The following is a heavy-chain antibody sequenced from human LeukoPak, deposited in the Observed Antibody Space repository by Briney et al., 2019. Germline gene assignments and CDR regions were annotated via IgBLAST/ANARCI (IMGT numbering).Heavy chain of an antibody. CDR2: INPYNGAT. D-gene: IGHD2-2*02. CDR3: ARAPFCDFSSCYTGHNWFDP. V-gene: IGHV1-2*02. Sequence: GASVKVSCKASGYTFTDYYVHWVRQAPGEGLEWTGWINPYNGATNYAQKFQGRVTMTRDTSMSTVYMELNTLRSDDTAVYYCARAPFCDFSSCYTGHNWFDPWGQGTLVTVSS. CDR1: GYTFTDYY. J-gene: IGHJ5*02.